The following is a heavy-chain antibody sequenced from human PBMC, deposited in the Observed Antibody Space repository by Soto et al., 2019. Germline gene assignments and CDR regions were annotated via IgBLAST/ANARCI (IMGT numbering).Heavy chain of an antibody. CDR1: GGSISSGGYY. V-gene: IGHV4-31*03. CDR2: IYYSGST. D-gene: IGHD3-16*01. J-gene: IGHJ6*02. Sequence: SETLSLTCTVSGGSISSGGYYWSWIRQHPGKGLEWIGYIYYSGSTYYNPSLKSRVTISVDTSKNQFSLKLSSVTAADTAVYYCARDRLLWDYVWGNEFYGIDVWGQGTTVTVSS. CDR3: ARDRLLWDYVWGNEFYGIDV.